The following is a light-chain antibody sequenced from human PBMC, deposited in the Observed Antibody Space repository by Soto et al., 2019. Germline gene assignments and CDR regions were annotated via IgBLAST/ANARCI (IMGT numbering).Light chain of an antibody. CDR1: PGISNY. J-gene: IGKJ4*01. Sequence: DIQMTQSPSSLSASVGDRVTITCRASPGISNYLAWYQQKSWEVPNLLIYASSTFQSGVPSRFSGSGSGTDFTLTISSLQPEDVAPYYCLNHNNALLTFGGGTRVESK. CDR2: ASS. CDR3: LNHNNALLT. V-gene: IGKV1-27*01.